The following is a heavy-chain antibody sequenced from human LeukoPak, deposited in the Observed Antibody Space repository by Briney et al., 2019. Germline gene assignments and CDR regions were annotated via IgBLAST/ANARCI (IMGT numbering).Heavy chain of an antibody. CDR1: GFRFSNYW. Sequence: KPGGSLRLSCAASGFRFSNYWIHWVRQAPAKGLVWVSRIRTDGGSTAYADFVKGRFTISRDNAKNTLYLQMNSLRAEDMAVYYCARVSAGYYMDVWGKGTTVTVSS. CDR2: IRTDGGST. J-gene: IGHJ6*03. CDR3: ARVSAGYYMDV. V-gene: IGHV3-74*01.